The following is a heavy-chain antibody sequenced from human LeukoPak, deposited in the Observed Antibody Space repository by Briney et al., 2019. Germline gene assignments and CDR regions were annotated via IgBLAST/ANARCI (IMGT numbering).Heavy chain of an antibody. CDR1: GGSISSYY. J-gene: IGHJ4*02. Sequence: SETLSLTCTVSGGSISSYYWSWIRHPPGKGLEWIGYIYNSGSTTYNPSLKGRVTISVDTSKNQFSLKLSSVTAADTAVYYCAKIVTAGYYYFDSWGQGTLVTVSS. D-gene: IGHD2/OR15-2a*01. CDR2: IYNSGST. CDR3: AKIVTAGYYYFDS. V-gene: IGHV4-59*08.